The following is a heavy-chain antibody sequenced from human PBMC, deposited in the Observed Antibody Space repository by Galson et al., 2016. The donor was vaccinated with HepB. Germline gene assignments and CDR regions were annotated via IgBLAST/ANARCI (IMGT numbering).Heavy chain of an antibody. CDR1: GFTFNIYA. V-gene: IGHV3-23*01. CDR2: INDSGGRT. J-gene: IGHJ4*02. Sequence: SLRLSCAASGFTFNIYAMSWVRQAPGKGLEWVSTINDSGGRTYYTDSVKGRFPISRDNSKNTLYLQMNSLRAEDTALYYCAKPLPTVTTADFDYWGQGALVTVSS. CDR3: AKPLPTVTTADFDY. D-gene: IGHD4-17*01.